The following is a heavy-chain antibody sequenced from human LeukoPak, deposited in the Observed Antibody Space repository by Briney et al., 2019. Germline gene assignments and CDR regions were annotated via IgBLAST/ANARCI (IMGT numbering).Heavy chain of an antibody. CDR3: AREGTYDSSGYYYYFDY. CDR2: ISAYNGNT. V-gene: IGHV1-18*04. Sequence: ASVKVSCKASGGTFSSYGISWVRQAPGQGLEWMGRISAYNGNTNYAQKLQGRVTMTTDTSTSTAYMELRSLRSDDTAVYYCAREGTYDSSGYYYYFDYWGQGTLVTVSS. J-gene: IGHJ4*02. D-gene: IGHD3-22*01. CDR1: GGTFSSYG.